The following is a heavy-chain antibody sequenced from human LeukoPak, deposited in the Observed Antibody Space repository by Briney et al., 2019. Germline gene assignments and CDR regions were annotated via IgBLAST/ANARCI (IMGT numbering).Heavy chain of an antibody. CDR2: ISGSGGST. V-gene: IGHV3-23*01. CDR1: GFTFSSYA. CDR3: AKARPQWEPGQGYYFDY. D-gene: IGHD1-26*01. J-gene: IGHJ4*02. Sequence: PGGSLRLSCAASGFTFSSYAMSWVRQAPGKGLEWVSAISGSGGSTYYADSVKGRFTISRDNSKNTLYLQMNSLRAEDTAVYYCAKARPQWEPGQGYYFDYWGQGTLVTVSS.